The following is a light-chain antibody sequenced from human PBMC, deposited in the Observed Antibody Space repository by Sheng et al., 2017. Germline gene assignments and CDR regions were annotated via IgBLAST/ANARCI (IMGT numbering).Light chain of an antibody. Sequence: KVMTQSPATLSVSPGERATLSCRASQSVNSNLAWYQQKPGQAPRLLIYGASTRATGIPARFSGSGSGTEFTLTISSLQSEDFAVYYCQQYNNWPRSFGQGTKLEIK. V-gene: IGKV3-15*01. J-gene: IGKJ2*03. CDR2: GAS. CDR3: QQYNNWPRS. CDR1: QSVNSN.